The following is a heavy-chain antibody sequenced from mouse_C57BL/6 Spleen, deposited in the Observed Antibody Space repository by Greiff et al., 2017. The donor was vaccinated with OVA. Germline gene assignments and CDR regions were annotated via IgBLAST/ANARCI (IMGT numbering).Heavy chain of an antibody. CDR2: ISDGGSYT. V-gene: IGHV5-4*01. CDR3: ARARENDYDVYWYFDV. D-gene: IGHD2-4*01. J-gene: IGHJ1*03. CDR1: GFTFSSYA. Sequence: EVQRVESGGGLVKPGGSLKLSCAASGFTFSSYAMSWVRQTPEKRLEWVATISDGGSYTYYPDNVKGRFTISRDNAKNNLYLQMSHLKSEDTAMYYCARARENDYDVYWYFDVWGTGTTVTVSS.